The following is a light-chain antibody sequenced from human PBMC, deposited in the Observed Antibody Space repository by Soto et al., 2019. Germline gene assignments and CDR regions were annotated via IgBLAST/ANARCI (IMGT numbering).Light chain of an antibody. Sequence: QSVLTQPPSVSGAPGQRVTISCTGSSSNIGAGYDVHWYQHLPGTAPKLLIYGNNNRPSGVPDRFSGSKSGTSASLAITGLQAEDEADYYCQSYDSSLSGAWVFVGGTKLTVL. V-gene: IGLV1-40*01. CDR1: SSNIGAGYD. CDR3: QSYDSSLSGAWV. J-gene: IGLJ3*02. CDR2: GNN.